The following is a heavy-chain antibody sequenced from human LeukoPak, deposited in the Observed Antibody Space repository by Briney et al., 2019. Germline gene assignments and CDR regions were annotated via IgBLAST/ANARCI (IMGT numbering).Heavy chain of an antibody. CDR3: AKAKGGSWYDFDC. Sequence: GGSLRLSCAASEFTFSSYAMSWVRQAPGKGLEWVSVISSSAGSTYYADSVQGRFTISRDNSINTLYLQMNSLRAEDTAAYYCAKAKGGSWYDFDCWGQGTLVTVSS. D-gene: IGHD6-13*01. J-gene: IGHJ4*02. V-gene: IGHV3-23*01. CDR2: ISSSAGST. CDR1: EFTFSSYA.